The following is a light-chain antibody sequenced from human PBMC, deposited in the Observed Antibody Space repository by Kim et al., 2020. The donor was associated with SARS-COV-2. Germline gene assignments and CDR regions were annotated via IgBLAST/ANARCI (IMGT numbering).Light chain of an antibody. CDR2: QDS. J-gene: IGLJ1*01. Sequence: SYELTQPPSVSVSPGQTASITCSGDKLGDKYACWYQQKPGQSPVLVIYQDSKRPSGIPERFSGSNSGNTATLTISGTQAMDEADYYCQAWDSSTSYFFGT. CDR3: QAWDSSTSYF. V-gene: IGLV3-1*01. CDR1: KLGDKY.